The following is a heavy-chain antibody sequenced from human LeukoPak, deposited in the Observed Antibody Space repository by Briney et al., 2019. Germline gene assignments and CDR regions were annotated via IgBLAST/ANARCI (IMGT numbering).Heavy chain of an antibody. D-gene: IGHD3-10*01. J-gene: IGHJ4*02. V-gene: IGHV1-46*01. Sequence: ASVKVSCKASGYTFTSYYMHWVRQAPGQGLEWMGIINPSGGSTSYAQKFQGRVTMTRDTSTSTVYMELSSLRSEDTAVYYCARDRVGGPMVRGVIPFDYWGQGTLVTVSS. CDR3: ARDRVGGPMVRGVIPFDY. CDR2: INPSGGST. CDR1: GYTFTSYY.